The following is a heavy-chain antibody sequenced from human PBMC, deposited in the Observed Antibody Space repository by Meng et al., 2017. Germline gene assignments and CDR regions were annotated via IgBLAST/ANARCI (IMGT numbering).Heavy chain of an antibody. Sequence: SLKISCAASGFTFSSYAMHWVRQAPGKGLEWVAVISYDGSNKYYADSVKGRFTISRDNSKNTLYLQMNSLRAEDTAVYYCARAPTETPLLSYYYYGMDVWGQGTTVTVSS. CDR2: ISYDGSNK. CDR1: GFTFSSYA. V-gene: IGHV3-30*04. CDR3: ARAPTETPLLSYYYYGMDV. D-gene: IGHD2-15*01. J-gene: IGHJ6*02.